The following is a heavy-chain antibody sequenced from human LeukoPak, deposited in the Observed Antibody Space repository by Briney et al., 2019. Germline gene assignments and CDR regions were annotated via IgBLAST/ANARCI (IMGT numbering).Heavy chain of an antibody. D-gene: IGHD3-22*01. J-gene: IGHJ4*02. CDR3: AKDRGGIVVVIDY. CDR2: ISGSGGST. V-gene: IGHV3-23*01. CDR1: GFTFSSYA. Sequence: GGSLRLSCAASGFTFSSYAMSWVRQAPGKGLEWVSAISGSGGSTYYADCVKGRFTISRDNSKNTLYLQMNSLRAEDTAVYYCAKDRGGIVVVIDYWGQGTLVTVSS.